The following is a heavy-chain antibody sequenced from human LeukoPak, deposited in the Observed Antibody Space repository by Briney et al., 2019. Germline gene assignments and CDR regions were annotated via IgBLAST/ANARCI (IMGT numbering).Heavy chain of an antibody. J-gene: IGHJ4*02. CDR3: AREREGPYGYLDY. V-gene: IGHV4-61*02. Sequence: TLSLTCTVSGGSISSASYYWSWIRQPAGKGLEWIGRIYISGSTNYKSSLKSRVTISVDTSKNQFSLKLSSVTAAGTAVYYCAREREGPYGYLDYWGQGTLVTVSS. CDR2: IYISGST. CDR1: GGSISSASYY. D-gene: IGHD4-17*01.